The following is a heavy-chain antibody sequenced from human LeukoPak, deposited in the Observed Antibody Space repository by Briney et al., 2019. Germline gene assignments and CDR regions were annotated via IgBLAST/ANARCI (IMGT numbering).Heavy chain of an antibody. CDR3: AKDRLPLSSAYYYVPFDY. D-gene: IGHD3-22*01. J-gene: IGHJ4*02. V-gene: IGHV3-23*01. CDR2: ISGSGGHT. CDR1: RFTFSSYA. Sequence: QPGASLRLSCAASRFTFSSYAMSWVRQAPGKGLECVAAISGSGGHTYYADSVKGPFPLSRDNSKNTLYLQMNSLRAEDTAVYYCAKDRLPLSSAYYYVPFDYWGQGTLVTVSS.